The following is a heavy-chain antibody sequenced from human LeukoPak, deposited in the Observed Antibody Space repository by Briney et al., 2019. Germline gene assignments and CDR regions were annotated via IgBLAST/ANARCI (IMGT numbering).Heavy chain of an antibody. CDR3: ARDIVTTSSFDF. J-gene: IGHJ4*02. CDR1: GYTFTGYY. Sequence: ASVKVSCKASGYTFTGYYLHWVRQAPGQGLEWMGWINPNSGGTNYAQKFQGRVTMTRDTSISTAYMDLSRLRSDDTAVYYCARDIVTTSSFDFWGQGTLVTVSS. CDR2: INPNSGGT. V-gene: IGHV1-2*02. D-gene: IGHD5-12*01.